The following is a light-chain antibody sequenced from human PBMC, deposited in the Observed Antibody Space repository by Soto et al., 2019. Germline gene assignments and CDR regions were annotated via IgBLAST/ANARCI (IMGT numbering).Light chain of an antibody. CDR3: QQRGKWPST. V-gene: IGKV3D-20*02. CDR1: QSFRSSY. CDR2: GAS. J-gene: IGKJ2*02. Sequence: EFVLTQSPGTLSLSPGERATLSCRASQSFRSSYLTWYHQKPGQAPRLLIFGASSRATGTPERISGSGSGTDYTLTINRLEPEDFGVYYCQQRGKWPSTFGPGTKVEMK.